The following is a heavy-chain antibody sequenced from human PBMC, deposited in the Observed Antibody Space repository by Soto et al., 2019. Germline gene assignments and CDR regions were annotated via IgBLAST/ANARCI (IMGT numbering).Heavy chain of an antibody. CDR2: INESGST. V-gene: IGHV4-34*01. J-gene: IGHJ4*02. CDR1: GQSFSGHS. Sequence: QVQLQQWRAGLVKPSETLSLSCAVYGQSFSGHSWTWIRQRPGKGLEWIGEINESGSTYYNPSLKGRATISTDTSMNQLPLKLGSVTVAHTAAHFAASGSGIVALTSELEAVMYDYLRQGALVNVSS. CDR3: ASGSGIVALTSELEAVMYDY. D-gene: IGHD1-1*01.